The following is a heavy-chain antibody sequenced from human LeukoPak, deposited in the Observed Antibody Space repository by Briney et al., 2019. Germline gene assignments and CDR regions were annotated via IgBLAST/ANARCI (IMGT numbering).Heavy chain of an antibody. J-gene: IGHJ4*02. CDR1: GFTFSSYA. Sequence: GGSLSFSGPASGFTFSSYAISWVRQAPGKGLEWVSSISGDAALTYYADSAKGRFTISRDSSKNTLYLQMNSLRADDTAVYYCAKDHGVDWHFDYWGRGTLVTVSS. CDR3: AKDHGVDWHFDY. CDR2: ISGDAALT. V-gene: IGHV3-23*01. D-gene: IGHD2-21*02.